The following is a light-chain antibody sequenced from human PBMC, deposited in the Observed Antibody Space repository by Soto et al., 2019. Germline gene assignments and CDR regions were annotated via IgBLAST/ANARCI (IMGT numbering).Light chain of an antibody. Sequence: EIALTQSPGTLSLSPGERATLSRRASQSVSSFLAWYQLKPGQAPRLLIFDASSRATGIPDRFSGSGSGTEFTLTITRLEPEDFAVYFCQQYDSSPQAFGLGTKVEIK. CDR2: DAS. V-gene: IGKV3-20*01. CDR1: QSVSSF. CDR3: QQYDSSPQA. J-gene: IGKJ1*01.